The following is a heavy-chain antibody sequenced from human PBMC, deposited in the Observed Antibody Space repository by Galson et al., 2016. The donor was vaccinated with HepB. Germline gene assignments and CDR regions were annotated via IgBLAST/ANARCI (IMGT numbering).Heavy chain of an antibody. CDR1: GYTFTSYY. D-gene: IGHD4-17*01. CDR3: ARGTVTPFHYYYYYMDV. Sequence: SVKVSCKASGYTFTSYYMHWVRQAPGQGLEWMGKINPSGGSTRYAQKLQGRVTMTRDTSTSTVYMELGSLRSEDTAVYYCARGTVTPFHYYYYYMDVWGKGTTVTVSS. CDR2: INPSGGST. J-gene: IGHJ6*03. V-gene: IGHV1-46*01.